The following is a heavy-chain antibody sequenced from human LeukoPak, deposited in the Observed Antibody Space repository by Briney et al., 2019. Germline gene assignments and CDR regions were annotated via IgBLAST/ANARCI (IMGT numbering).Heavy chain of an antibody. CDR2: IYYSGST. D-gene: IGHD3-10*01. Sequence: SETLSLTCTVSGGSISSSSYYWGWIRQPPGKGLEWIGSIYYSGSTYYNPSLRSRVTISIDTSKNQFSLKLNSVTAADTAVYYCARGHVPRDWGQGNLVIVSS. CDR3: ARGHVPRD. J-gene: IGHJ4*02. CDR1: GGSISSSSYY. V-gene: IGHV4-39*07.